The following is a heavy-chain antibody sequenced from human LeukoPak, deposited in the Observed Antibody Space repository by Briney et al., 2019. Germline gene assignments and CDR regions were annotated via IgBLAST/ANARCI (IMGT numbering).Heavy chain of an antibody. D-gene: IGHD3-22*01. V-gene: IGHV4-61*08. Sequence: PSETLSLTCTVSGGSISSSDYYWGWIRQPPGKGLEWIGYIYYSGSTNYNPSLKSRVTISVDTSKNQFSLKLSSVTAADTAVYYCARDIDSSGYSYWYFDLWGRGTLVTVSS. CDR1: GGSISSSDYY. J-gene: IGHJ2*01. CDR2: IYYSGST. CDR3: ARDIDSSGYSYWYFDL.